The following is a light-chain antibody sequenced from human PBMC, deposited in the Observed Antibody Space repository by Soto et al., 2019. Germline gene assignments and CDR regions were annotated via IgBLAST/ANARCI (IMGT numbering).Light chain of an antibody. J-gene: IGKJ2*01. V-gene: IGKV3-15*01. CDR3: QHYNDWVKT. CDR2: DAS. Sequence: EIVMTQSPATLSVSPGERVTLSCRASQSVSRNLAWYQQKPGQAPRLLIYDASARATGIPARFSGSGSGPEFTLTISSLQSEDFAVYYCQHYNDWVKTFGQGTKLEIK. CDR1: QSVSRN.